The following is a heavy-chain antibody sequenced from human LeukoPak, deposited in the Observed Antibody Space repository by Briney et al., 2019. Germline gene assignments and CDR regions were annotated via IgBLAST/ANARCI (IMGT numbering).Heavy chain of an antibody. J-gene: IGHJ5*02. CDR3: ARDFVGWPGRNNWFDP. Sequence: ASVKVCCKASGYTFTSYAMNWVRQAPGQGLEWMGWINTNTGNPTYAQGFTGRFVFSLDTSVSTAYLQISSLKAEDTAVYYCARDFVGWPGRNNWFDPWGQGTLVTVSS. CDR2: INTNTGNP. V-gene: IGHV7-4-1*02. D-gene: IGHD6-19*01. CDR1: GYTFTSYA.